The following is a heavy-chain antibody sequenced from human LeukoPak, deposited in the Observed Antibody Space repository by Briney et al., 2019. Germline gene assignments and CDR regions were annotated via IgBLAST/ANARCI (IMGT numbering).Heavy chain of an antibody. J-gene: IGHJ2*01. CDR3: ARRGDGDYSTRYFDL. D-gene: IGHD4-17*01. CDR2: IDQSGST. V-gene: IGHV4-34*01. CDR1: GGSFSGYG. Sequence: SSETLSLTCAVYGGSFSGYGWSWVRQAPGKGLEWVGDIDQSGSTNYNPSFKSRVTISTDTSKIQLSLKVRSVTAADTAIYYCARRGDGDYSTRYFDLWGRGTLVTVSS.